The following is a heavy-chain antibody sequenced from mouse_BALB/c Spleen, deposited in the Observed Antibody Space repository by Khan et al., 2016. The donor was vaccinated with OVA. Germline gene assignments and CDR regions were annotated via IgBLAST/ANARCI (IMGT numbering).Heavy chain of an antibody. CDR2: INPYNGFT. Sequence: EVQLQQSRPELVKPGASMKISCKASGYSFTDYTMNWVKQSHGKNLEWIGLINPYNGFTTYNQKFKGKATLTVHKSSSTAYMELLSLTSEDSEVYYCARGNYYGSNSWFAYWGQGTLVTVSA. V-gene: IGHV1-18*01. CDR3: ARGNYYGSNSWFAY. CDR1: GYSFTDYT. D-gene: IGHD1-1*01. J-gene: IGHJ3*01.